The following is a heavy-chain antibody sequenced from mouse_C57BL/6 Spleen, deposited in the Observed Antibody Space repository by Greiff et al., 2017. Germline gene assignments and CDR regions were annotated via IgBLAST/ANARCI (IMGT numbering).Heavy chain of an antibody. V-gene: IGHV1-80*01. CDR3: ASGGYYFDY. Sequence: VQLQQSGAELVKPGASVKISCKASGFAFSSYCMDWVKQRPGKGLEWIGQIYPGDGDTNYNGKFKGKATLTADKSSSTAYMQISSLTSDDAAVYFCASGGYYFDYWGQGTTLTVSS. J-gene: IGHJ2*01. D-gene: IGHD1-1*02. CDR1: GFAFSSYC. CDR2: IYPGDGDT.